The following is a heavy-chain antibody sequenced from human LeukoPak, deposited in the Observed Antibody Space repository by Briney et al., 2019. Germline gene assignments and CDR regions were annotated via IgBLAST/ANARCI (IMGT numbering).Heavy chain of an antibody. V-gene: IGHV1-2*02. J-gene: IGHJ4*02. CDR3: ARDRRQVWELLV. CDR2: LNPNSGDT. D-gene: IGHD1-26*01. Sequence: ASVEVSCKASGYTFTGYYIHWVRQAPGQGLEWMGWLNPNSGDTDYAQKFQGRVTMTRDTSISTAYMELSRLTSDDTAVYYCARDRRQVWELLVWGQGTLVTVSS. CDR1: GYTFTGYY.